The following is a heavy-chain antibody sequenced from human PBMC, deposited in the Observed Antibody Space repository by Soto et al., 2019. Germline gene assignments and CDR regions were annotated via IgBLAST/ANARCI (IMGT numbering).Heavy chain of an antibody. CDR2: ISGSVVRT. CDR3: GRTYTGV. J-gene: IGHJ4*02. CDR1: GVSLRDHA. D-gene: IGHD3-10*01. Sequence: LQSGGGVVQPGESLRLSCAASGVSLRDHALSWVRQAAGWGLERVTGISGSVVRTNYADIVRGRFIISKDRAKHTLYLDMSGLRVDDTAISFCGRTYTGVWGPGTLVTVSS. V-gene: IGHV3-23*01.